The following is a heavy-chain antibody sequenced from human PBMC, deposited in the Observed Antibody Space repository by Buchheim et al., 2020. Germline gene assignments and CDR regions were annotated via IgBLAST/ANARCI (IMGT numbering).Heavy chain of an antibody. V-gene: IGHV3-23*01. J-gene: IGHJ4*02. CDR3: AKNLLTHYDSSGYYQYYFDY. D-gene: IGHD3-22*01. CDR1: GFTFSSYA. CDR2: ISGSGGST. Sequence: EVQLLESGGGLVQPGGSLRLSCAASGFTFSSYAMSWVRQAPGKGPEWVSAISGSGGSTYYADSVKGRFTISRDNSKNTLYLQMNSLRAEDTAVYYCAKNLLTHYDSSGYYQYYFDYWGQGTL.